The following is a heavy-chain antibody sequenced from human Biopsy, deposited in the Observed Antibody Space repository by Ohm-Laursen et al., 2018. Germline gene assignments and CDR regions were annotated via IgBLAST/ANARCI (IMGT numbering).Heavy chain of an antibody. J-gene: IGHJ5*02. D-gene: IGHD6-13*01. CDR3: AREPRIAAVAYFDP. CDR2: IYSRGST. V-gene: IGHV4-4*07. Sequence: SDALSLTCTVSGGSISNYYWSWIRQPAGKGLEWIGRIYSRGSTNYNPSRKRRVTMSVETSKNQFTLILSSMTAADRAVYYFAREPRIAAVAYFDPWGQGARVTASS. CDR1: GGSISNYY.